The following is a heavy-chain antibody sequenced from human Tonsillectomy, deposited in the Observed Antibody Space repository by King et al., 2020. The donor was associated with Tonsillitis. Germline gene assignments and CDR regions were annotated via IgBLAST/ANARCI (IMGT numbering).Heavy chain of an antibody. J-gene: IGHJ3*02. CDR3: AREGYSYDDAFDI. CDR2: ISSSSSYT. Sequence: VQLVESGGGLVKPGGSLRLSCAASGFTFSDYYMSWIRQAPGKGLEWGSDISSSSSYTNYADSVKGRFTISRDNAKNSLYLQMNSLRTEDTAVYYCAREGYSYDDAFDIWGQGTMVTVAS. CDR1: GFTFSDYY. V-gene: IGHV3-11*06. D-gene: IGHD5-18*01.